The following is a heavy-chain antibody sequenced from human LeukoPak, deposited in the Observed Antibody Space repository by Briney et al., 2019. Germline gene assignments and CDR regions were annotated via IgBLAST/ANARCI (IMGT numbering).Heavy chain of an antibody. CDR3: ARGPTYCTNGVCYRYYFDY. D-gene: IGHD2-8*01. Sequence: SETLSLTCAVYGGSFSGYYWSWIRQPPGKGLEWIGEINHSGSTNYNPSLKSRVTISVDTSKNQFSLKLSSVTAADTAVYYCARGPTYCTNGVCYRYYFDYWGQGSLVTVSS. CDR2: INHSGST. V-gene: IGHV4-34*01. CDR1: GGSFSGYY. J-gene: IGHJ4*02.